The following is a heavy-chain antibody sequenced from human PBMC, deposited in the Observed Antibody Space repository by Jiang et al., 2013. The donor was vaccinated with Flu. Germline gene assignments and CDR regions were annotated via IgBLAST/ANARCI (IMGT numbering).Heavy chain of an antibody. CDR2: IYPGDSDT. J-gene: IGHJ4*02. D-gene: IGHD4-11*01. Sequence: RQMPGKGLEWMGIIYPGDSDTRYSPSFQGQVTISADKSISTAYLQWSSLKASDTAMYYCARHDDNTDSNYHYWGQGTLVTVSS. CDR3: ARHDDNTDSNYHY. V-gene: IGHV5-51*01.